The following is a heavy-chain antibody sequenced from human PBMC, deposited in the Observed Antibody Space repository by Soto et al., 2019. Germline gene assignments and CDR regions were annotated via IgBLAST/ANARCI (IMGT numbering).Heavy chain of an antibody. Sequence: QVQLVQSGAEVKKPGASVKVSCKASGYTFTSYGIXXXXXXXXXGLEWMGWISAYNGNTNYAQKLQGRVTMTTDTXXXXXXXXXXXXXXXXXXXXXXXXXXXXXPDRYWGQGTLVTVSS. CDR1: GYTFTSYG. V-gene: IGHV1-18*01. J-gene: IGHJ4*02. CDR3: XXXXXXXPDRY. CDR2: ISAYNGNT.